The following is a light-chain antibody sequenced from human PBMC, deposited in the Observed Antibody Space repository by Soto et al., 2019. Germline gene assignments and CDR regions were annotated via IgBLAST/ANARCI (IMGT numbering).Light chain of an antibody. Sequence: EIVLTQSPGTLSLSPGERATLSCRASQSVSSSYLAWYQQKHGQAPRLLIYGVSSRATGIPDRFSGSRSGTDFTLTISRMEPEDFAVYYCQQYGNSRWTFGQGTKVEIK. CDR2: GVS. CDR1: QSVSSSY. CDR3: QQYGNSRWT. J-gene: IGKJ1*01. V-gene: IGKV3-20*01.